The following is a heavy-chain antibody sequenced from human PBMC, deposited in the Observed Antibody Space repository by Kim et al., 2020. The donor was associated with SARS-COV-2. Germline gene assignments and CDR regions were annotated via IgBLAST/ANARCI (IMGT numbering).Heavy chain of an antibody. Sequence: ASVKVSCKASGYTFTSYYMHWVRQAPGQGLEWMGIINPSGGSTSYAQKFQGRVTMTRDTSTSTVYMELSSLRSEDTAVYYCARGDPQPPGRDIVATIGYWVYYYYGMDVWGQGTTVTVSS. D-gene: IGHD5-12*01. CDR2: INPSGGST. J-gene: IGHJ6*02. CDR1: GYTFTSYY. CDR3: ARGDPQPPGRDIVATIGYWVYYYYGMDV. V-gene: IGHV1-46*01.